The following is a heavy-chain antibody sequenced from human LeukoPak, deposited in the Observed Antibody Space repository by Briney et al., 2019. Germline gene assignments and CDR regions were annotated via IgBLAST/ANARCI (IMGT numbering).Heavy chain of an antibody. CDR1: GYTFTSYY. CDR2: INPSCGST. J-gene: IGHJ4*02. CDR3: SSCSSTSCTDY. Sequence: GASVKVSCKASGYTFTSYYMHWVRQAPGQGLEWMGIINPSCGSTSYAQKFQGRVTMTRDTSTSTVYMELSSLRSEDTAVYYCSSCSSTSCTDYWGQGTLVTVSS. D-gene: IGHD2-2*01. V-gene: IGHV1-46*01.